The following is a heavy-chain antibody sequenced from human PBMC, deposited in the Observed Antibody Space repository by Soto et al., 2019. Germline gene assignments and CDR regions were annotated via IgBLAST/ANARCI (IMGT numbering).Heavy chain of an antibody. CDR1: GGSFSSGDYY. CDR2: IYYSGST. D-gene: IGHD2-15*01. CDR3: ARVADCSGGRCYFSVDY. Sequence: QVQLQESGPGLVKPSQTLSLTCTVSGGSFSSGDYYWSWIRQPPGKGLEWIGYIYYSGSTYYNPSLKSRVTISVDTSKNQFSLKLSSVTAADTAVYYCARVADCSGGRCYFSVDYWGQGTLVTVSS. J-gene: IGHJ4*02. V-gene: IGHV4-30-4*01.